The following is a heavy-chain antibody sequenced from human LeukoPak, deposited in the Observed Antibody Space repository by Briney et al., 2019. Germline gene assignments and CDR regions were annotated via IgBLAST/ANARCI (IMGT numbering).Heavy chain of an antibody. V-gene: IGHV3-23*01. J-gene: IGHJ4*02. Sequence: GSPRLSSAASGFTFTSSAMSWVRHAPGQGRGWVSAIRGIGGGTYYADSVKGRFTISRDNSKNTLYLQTNSLRAEDTAVYYCAKDGGNGESDYWGQGTLVTVSS. D-gene: IGHD3-10*01. CDR1: GFTFTSSA. CDR2: IRGIGGGT. CDR3: AKDGGNGESDY.